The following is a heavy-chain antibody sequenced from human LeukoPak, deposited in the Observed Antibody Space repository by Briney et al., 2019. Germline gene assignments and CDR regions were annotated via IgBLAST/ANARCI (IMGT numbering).Heavy chain of an antibody. D-gene: IGHD3-10*01. V-gene: IGHV1-46*01. Sequence: ASVKVSCKASGYTFTSYYMHWVRQAPGQGLEWMGIINPSGGSTSYAQKFQGRVTMTRDTSTSTVYMELSSLRSEDTAVYYCASLYGSGSYYMAYFDYWGQGTLVTVSS. J-gene: IGHJ4*02. CDR2: INPSGGST. CDR3: ASLYGSGSYYMAYFDY. CDR1: GYTFTSYY.